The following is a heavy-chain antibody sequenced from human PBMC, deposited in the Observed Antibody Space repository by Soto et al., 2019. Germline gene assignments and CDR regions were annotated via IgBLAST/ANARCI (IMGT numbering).Heavy chain of an antibody. V-gene: IGHV3-23*01. J-gene: IGHJ4*02. Sequence: EVPVSESGGGLVQPGGSLRLSCATSGFTFSHYPMNWVRQAPGKGLEWVSGISAGGDRTYYADSGKGRFTIFRDNSKNSVSLQMNSLRVEDTAVYYCARRVWGQGTLVTVSS. CDR1: GFTFSHYP. CDR2: ISAGGDRT. CDR3: ARRV.